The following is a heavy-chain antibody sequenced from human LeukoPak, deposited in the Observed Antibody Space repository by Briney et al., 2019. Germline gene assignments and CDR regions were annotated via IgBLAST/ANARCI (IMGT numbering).Heavy chain of an antibody. Sequence: PGGSLRLSCAASGFTFSSYAMSWVRQAPGKGLEWVSAISGSGGSTYYADSVKGRFTISRDNSKNTLYLQMNSLKAEDTAVYYCAKDSSGWLYNWFDPWGQGTLVTVSS. J-gene: IGHJ5*02. CDR3: AKDSSGWLYNWFDP. V-gene: IGHV3-23*01. CDR1: GFTFSSYA. D-gene: IGHD6-19*01. CDR2: ISGSGGST.